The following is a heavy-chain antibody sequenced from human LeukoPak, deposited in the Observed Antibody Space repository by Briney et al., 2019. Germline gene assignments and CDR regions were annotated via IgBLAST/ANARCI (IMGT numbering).Heavy chain of an antibody. Sequence: GRCLSPSCAVAGISLINNGISCVSPPAREWSGWVAGIIGRGGGTNYEDSVKGRFTFTRDTPRNTLYLQMNSLRGEDRAVYFCAKRAVVIRVILVGFPKEVYYFDSWGQGALVTVSS. CDR2: IIGRGGGT. CDR3: AKRAVVIRVILVGFPKEVYYFDS. CDR1: GISLINNG. D-gene: IGHD3-22*01. J-gene: IGHJ4*02. V-gene: IGHV3-23*01.